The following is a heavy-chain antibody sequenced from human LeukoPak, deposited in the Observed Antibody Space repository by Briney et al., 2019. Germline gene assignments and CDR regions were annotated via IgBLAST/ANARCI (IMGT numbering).Heavy chain of an antibody. Sequence: PGGSLRLSCAASGYIFSTYSMNWVRQAPGKGLEWVSILYTDDYTNYADSVKGRFTISRDTSKNTLYLQMNSLRAEDTAVYYCAKESLNGDHDYYYMDVWGKGTTVTASS. CDR3: AKESLNGDHDYYYMDV. D-gene: IGHD4-17*01. CDR2: LYTDDYT. CDR1: GYIFSTYS. V-gene: IGHV3-53*01. J-gene: IGHJ6*03.